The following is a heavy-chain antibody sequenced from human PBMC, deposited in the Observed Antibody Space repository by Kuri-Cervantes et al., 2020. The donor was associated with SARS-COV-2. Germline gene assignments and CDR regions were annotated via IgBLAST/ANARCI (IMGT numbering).Heavy chain of an antibody. CDR3: ARGSPHAKRVPAASWFDP. D-gene: IGHD2-2*01. CDR2: IYTSGST. Sequence: ESLKISCTVSGGSISSSSYYWGWIRQPPGKGLEWIGRIYTSGSTNYNPSLKSRVTMSVDTSKNQFSLKLSSVTAADTAVYYCARGSPHAKRVPAASWFDPWGQGTLVTVSS. V-gene: IGHV4-61*05. J-gene: IGHJ5*02. CDR1: GGSISSSSYY.